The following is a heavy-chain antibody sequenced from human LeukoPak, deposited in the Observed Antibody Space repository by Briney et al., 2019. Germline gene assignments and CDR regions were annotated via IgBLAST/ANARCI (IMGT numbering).Heavy chain of an antibody. CDR2: INTAGSST. CDR1: GFTFSSYW. D-gene: IGHD3-10*01. CDR3: TREGTNDAFDI. J-gene: IGHJ3*02. V-gene: IGHV3-74*01. Sequence: GGSLRLSCAASGFTFSSYWMHWVRQAPGKGLVWVSRINTAGSSTDYADSVKGRFTISRDNAKNTLYLQMNSLSAEDTAVYYCTREGTNDAFDIWGQGTVVIVSS.